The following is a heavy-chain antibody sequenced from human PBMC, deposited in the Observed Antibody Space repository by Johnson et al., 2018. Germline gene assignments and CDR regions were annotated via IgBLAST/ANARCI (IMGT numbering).Heavy chain of an antibody. CDR1: GFTFSSYG. Sequence: VQLVESGGGVVQPGRSLRLSCAASGFTFSSYGMHWVRQAPGKGLEWVSAISGSGGSTYYADSVKGRFTISRDNSKNTLYLQMNSLRAEDTAVYYCEKGVSGGPGAFDIWGQGTMVTVSS. J-gene: IGHJ3*02. CDR2: ISGSGGST. CDR3: EKGVSGGPGAFDI. V-gene: IGHV3-23*04. D-gene: IGHD4-23*01.